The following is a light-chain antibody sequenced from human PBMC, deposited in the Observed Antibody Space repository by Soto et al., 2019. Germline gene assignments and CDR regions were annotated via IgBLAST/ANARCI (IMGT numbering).Light chain of an antibody. CDR3: QQRARWVT. V-gene: IGKV3-11*01. Sequence: IVLTHSPATLSMSPGERATLSCRASQSVSSYLAWFQQKPGQAPRLLIYDASNRATGIPARFSGSGSETDFTLTISSLEPEDSAVYFCQQRARWVTFGQGTRLEI. CDR1: QSVSSY. CDR2: DAS. J-gene: IGKJ5*01.